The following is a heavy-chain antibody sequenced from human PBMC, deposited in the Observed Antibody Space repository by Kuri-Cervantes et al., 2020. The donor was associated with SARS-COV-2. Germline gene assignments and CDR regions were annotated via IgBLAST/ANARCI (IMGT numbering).Heavy chain of an antibody. V-gene: IGHV3-7*01. D-gene: IGHD6-19*01. CDR2: IKKDGSEK. CDR3: AREQWLELDAFDI. Sequence: GESLKISCAASGFSFSMYWMSWVRQAPGKGLEWVANIKKDGSEKYYVDSVKGRFTISRDNAKNSLYLQMNSQRAEDTAVYYCAREQWLELDAFDIWGQGTMVTVSS. CDR1: GFSFSMYW. J-gene: IGHJ3*02.